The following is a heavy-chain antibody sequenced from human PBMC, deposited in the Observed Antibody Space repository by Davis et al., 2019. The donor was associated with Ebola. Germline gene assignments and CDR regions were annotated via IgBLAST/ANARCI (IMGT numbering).Heavy chain of an antibody. V-gene: IGHV3-21*01. CDR1: GFTFRTYS. Sequence: PGGSLRLSCAASGFTFRTYSMNWVRQAPGKGLQWVSSISTSSSYIYYGGLLKGRFTISRDNAKNSLYLQMNNLRVEDSAVYFCARARGGDLGYFDLWGRGILVTVSS. CDR2: ISTSSSYI. CDR3: ARARGGDLGYFDL. D-gene: IGHD2-21*02. J-gene: IGHJ2*01.